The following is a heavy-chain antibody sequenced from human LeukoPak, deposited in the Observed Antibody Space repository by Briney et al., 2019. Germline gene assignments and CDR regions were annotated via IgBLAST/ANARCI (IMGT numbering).Heavy chain of an antibody. CDR2: MCPKRGVA. CDR3: ARGGFNYVSGSRVAPDL. CDR1: GYTLTSCD. J-gene: IGHJ3*01. Sequence: ASVKVSCKASGYTLTSCDITWVRQATGQGLEWIGWMCPKRGVAGFAQNFQGRVSMTGDTSISTVYMELSSLTSEDTAVYYCARGGFNYVSGSRVAPDLWDQGTMVTVSS. V-gene: IGHV1-8*01. D-gene: IGHD3-10*01.